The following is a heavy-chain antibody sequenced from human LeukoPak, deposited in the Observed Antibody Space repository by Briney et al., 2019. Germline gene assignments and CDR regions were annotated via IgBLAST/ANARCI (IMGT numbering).Heavy chain of an antibody. J-gene: IGHJ6*02. D-gene: IGHD3-3*01. CDR2: IYYSGST. Sequence: SETVSLTCTVSGGSISSYYWSWIRQPPGKGLEWMGYIYYSGSTNYNPSLKSRVTISVDTSKNQSSLKLSSVTAADTAVYYCARDRDYDFWSGPILWGQGTTVTVSS. V-gene: IGHV4-59*01. CDR1: GGSISSYY. CDR3: ARDRDYDFWSGPIL.